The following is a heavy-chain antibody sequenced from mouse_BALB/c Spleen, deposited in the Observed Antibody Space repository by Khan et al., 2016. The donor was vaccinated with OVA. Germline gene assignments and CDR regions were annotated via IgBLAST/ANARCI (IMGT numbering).Heavy chain of an antibody. CDR2: ISTYYGDA. CDR1: GYTFTDFA. Sequence: QVQLKQSGAELVRPGVSVKISCKGSGYTFTDFAMHWVKQSHAKSLEWIGVISTYYGDATYNQTFKGKATMTVDKSYSTAYMELARLTSEDTAIYYGARGSGSSRFAYWGQGTLVTVSA. J-gene: IGHJ3*01. D-gene: IGHD1-3*01. V-gene: IGHV1S137*01. CDR3: ARGSGSSRFAY.